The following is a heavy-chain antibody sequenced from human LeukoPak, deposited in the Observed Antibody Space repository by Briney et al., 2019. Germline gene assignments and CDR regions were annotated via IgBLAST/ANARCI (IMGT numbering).Heavy chain of an antibody. V-gene: IGHV3-43*02. Sequence: GGSLRLSCAASGFTFDDYVMYWVRQAPEKGLWWISLISGDGGTTYHVDSVKGRFTISRDNSKNSLYLQMNSLGIEDTALYYCARRRGPRGYVDYWGQGTLVTVSS. CDR2: ISGDGGTT. CDR3: ARRRGPRGYVDY. D-gene: IGHD3-16*01. J-gene: IGHJ4*02. CDR1: GFTFDDYV.